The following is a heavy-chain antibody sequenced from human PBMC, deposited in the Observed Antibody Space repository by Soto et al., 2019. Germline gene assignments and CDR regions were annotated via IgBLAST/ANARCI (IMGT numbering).Heavy chain of an antibody. Sequence: SETLSLTCAVYGGSFSGYYWSWIRQPPGKGLEWIGEINHSGSTNYNPSLKSRVTISVDTSKNQFSLKLSSVTAADTAVYYCAREYVAGYSGYDFDYYYYYYMDVWGKGTTVTVSS. CDR2: INHSGST. V-gene: IGHV4-34*01. D-gene: IGHD5-12*01. CDR1: GGSFSGYY. CDR3: AREYVAGYSGYDFDYYYYYYMDV. J-gene: IGHJ6*03.